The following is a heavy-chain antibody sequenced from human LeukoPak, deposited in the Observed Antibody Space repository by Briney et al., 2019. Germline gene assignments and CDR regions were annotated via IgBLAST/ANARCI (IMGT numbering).Heavy chain of an antibody. J-gene: IGHJ4*02. CDR2: INSDGSST. CDR3: ASTDDYADENY. CDR1: GXTFSSYW. Sequence: GGSLRLSCAASGXTFSSYWMHWVRQAPGKGLVWVSRINSDGSSTSHADSVKGRFTISRDNAKNTLYLQMNSLRAEDTAVYYCASTDDYADENYWGQGTLVTVSS. V-gene: IGHV3-74*01. D-gene: IGHD4-17*01.